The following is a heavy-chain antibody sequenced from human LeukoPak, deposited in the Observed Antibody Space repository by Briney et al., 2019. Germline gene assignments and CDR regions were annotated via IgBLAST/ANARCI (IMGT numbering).Heavy chain of an antibody. V-gene: IGHV4-59*01. CDR2: IYYSGST. CDR3: ARDQRIAAAGSHWFDP. J-gene: IGHJ5*02. D-gene: IGHD6-13*01. Sequence: PSETLSLTCTVSGGTISSYYWSWIRQPPGKGLEWIGYIYYSGSTNYNPSLKGRVTISVDTSKNQFSLKLSSVTAADTAVYYCARDQRIAAAGSHWFDPWGQGTLVTVSS. CDR1: GGTISSYY.